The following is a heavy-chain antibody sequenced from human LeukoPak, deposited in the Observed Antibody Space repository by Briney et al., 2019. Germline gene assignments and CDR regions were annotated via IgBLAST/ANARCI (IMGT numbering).Heavy chain of an antibody. CDR3: ARGMVRGVIITYFDY. V-gene: IGHV1-2*02. D-gene: IGHD3-10*01. CDR2: INPNSGGT. J-gene: IGHJ4*02. CDR1: GYTFTGYY. Sequence: ASVKVSCKASGYTFTGYYMHWVRQAPGQGLEWMGWINPNSGGTNYAQKFQGRVTMTRDTSISTAYMELSRLRSDDTAVYYCARGMVRGVIITYFDYWGQGTLVTVSS.